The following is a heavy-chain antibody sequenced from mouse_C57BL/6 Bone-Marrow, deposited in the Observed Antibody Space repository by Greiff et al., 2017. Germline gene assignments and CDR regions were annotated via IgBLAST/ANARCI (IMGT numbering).Heavy chain of an antibody. J-gene: IGHJ1*03. D-gene: IGHD2-3*01. V-gene: IGHV2-2*01. CDR3: ARKVDGYNWYFDV. CDR2: IWSGGST. Sequence: VQLQESGPGLVQPSQSLSITCTVSGFSLTSYGVHWVRQSPGKGMEWLGVIWSGGSTEYNAAFISRLSIIKDNSKSQVFFKMNSLQADDTAIYYCARKVDGYNWYFDVWGTGTTVTVSS. CDR1: GFSLTSYG.